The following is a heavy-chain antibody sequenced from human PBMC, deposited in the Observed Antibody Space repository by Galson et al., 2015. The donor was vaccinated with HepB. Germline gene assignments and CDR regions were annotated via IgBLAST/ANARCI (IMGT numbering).Heavy chain of an antibody. V-gene: IGHV3-30*18. CDR1: GFTFSSYG. J-gene: IGHJ4*02. D-gene: IGHD3-22*01. CDR2: ISYDGSNK. Sequence: SLRLSCAASGFTFSSYGMHWVRQAPGKGLEWVAVISYDGSNKYYADSVKGRFTISRDNSKNTLYLQMNSLRAEDTAVYYCAKVGSSGYYDPFYFDYWGQGTLVTVSS. CDR3: AKVGSSGYYDPFYFDY.